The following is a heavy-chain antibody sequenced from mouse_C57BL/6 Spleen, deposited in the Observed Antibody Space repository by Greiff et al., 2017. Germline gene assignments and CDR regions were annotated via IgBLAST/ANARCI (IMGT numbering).Heavy chain of an antibody. CDR2: IHPNSGST. CDR1: GYTFTSYW. Sequence: QVQLQQPGAELVKPGASVKLSCKASGYTFTSYWMHWVKQRPGQGLEWIGMIHPNSGSTNYNEKFKSKATLTVDKSSSTAYMQLSSLTSEDSAVYCCARDRSFITAVVEGYWGQGTTLTVSS. CDR3: ARDRSFITAVVEGY. J-gene: IGHJ2*01. V-gene: IGHV1-64*01. D-gene: IGHD1-1*01.